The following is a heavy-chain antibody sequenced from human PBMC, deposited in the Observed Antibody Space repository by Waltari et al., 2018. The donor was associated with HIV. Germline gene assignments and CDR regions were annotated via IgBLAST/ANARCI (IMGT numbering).Heavy chain of an antibody. Sequence: QVQLVQSGAEVRKPGASVKVSCKVSGYTFTRHSMHWVRQAPGQRLEWMGWIKGGSGERKYSEKFQGRVNLTRDTSATTAYMELNSLRSEDTAVYYCVRAGGFCTSISCPGGYWGQGTLVTVSS. CDR3: VRAGGFCTSISCPGGY. CDR2: IKGGSGER. CDR1: GYTFTRHS. J-gene: IGHJ4*02. D-gene: IGHD2-2*01. V-gene: IGHV1-3*01.